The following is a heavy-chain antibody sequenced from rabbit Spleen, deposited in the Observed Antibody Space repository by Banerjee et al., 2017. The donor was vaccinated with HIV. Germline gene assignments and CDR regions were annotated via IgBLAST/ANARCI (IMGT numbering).Heavy chain of an antibody. CDR3: ARDGGDESFNL. CDR2: IDPGDGST. Sequence: QEQREESGGGRVKPGASRTLTGKASGFDLIGYYDISGVRQAPGKGLEWGGCIDPGDGSTWYVNWAKGRFTVSKTSSTTVTLQMTSLTAADTATYFCARDGGDESFNLWGPGTLVTVS. CDR1: GFDLIGYYD. D-gene: IGHD2-1*01. J-gene: IGHJ4*01. V-gene: IGHV1S45*01.